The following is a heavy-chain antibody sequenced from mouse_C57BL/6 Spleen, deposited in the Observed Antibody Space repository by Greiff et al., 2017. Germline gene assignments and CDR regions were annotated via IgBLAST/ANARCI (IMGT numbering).Heavy chain of an antibody. Sequence: QVQLQQSGAELVKPGASVKLSCKASGYTFTSYWMQWVKQRPGQGLEWIGEIDPSDSYTNYNQKFKGKATLTVDPSSSTAYMQLSSLTSEDSAVYYCARPPNRYYYAMDYWGQGTSVTVSS. CDR3: ARPPNRYYYAMDY. V-gene: IGHV1-50*01. J-gene: IGHJ4*01. CDR1: GYTFTSYW. CDR2: IDPSDSYT.